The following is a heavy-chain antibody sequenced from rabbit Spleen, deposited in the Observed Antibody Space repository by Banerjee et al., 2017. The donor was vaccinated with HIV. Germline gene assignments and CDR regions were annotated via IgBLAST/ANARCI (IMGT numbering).Heavy chain of an antibody. CDR2: IYAGRSGST. D-gene: IGHD6-1*01. Sequence: QEQLEESGGDLVKPEGSLTLTCTASGFSFSSSYWICWVRQAPGKGLEWIACIYAGRSGSTYYARWAKGRFTISKTSSTTVTLQMTSLTVADTATYFCARGAADDGLTYANLWGPGTLVTVS. J-gene: IGHJ4*01. V-gene: IGHV1S45*01. CDR1: GFSFSSSYW. CDR3: ARGAADDGLTYANL.